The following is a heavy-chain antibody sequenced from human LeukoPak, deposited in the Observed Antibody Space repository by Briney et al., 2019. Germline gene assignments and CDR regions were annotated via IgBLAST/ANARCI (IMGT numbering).Heavy chain of an antibody. J-gene: IGHJ5*02. D-gene: IGHD2-15*01. Sequence: ASVTVSCKASGYTFTSYGISWVRQAPGQGLEWMGWISAYNGNTNYAQKLQGRVTMTTDTSTSTAYMELRSLRSDDTAVYYCARAHEGIGYCSGGSCGSNSFDPWGQGTLVTVSS. CDR3: ARAHEGIGYCSGGSCGSNSFDP. CDR2: ISAYNGNT. V-gene: IGHV1-18*01. CDR1: GYTFTSYG.